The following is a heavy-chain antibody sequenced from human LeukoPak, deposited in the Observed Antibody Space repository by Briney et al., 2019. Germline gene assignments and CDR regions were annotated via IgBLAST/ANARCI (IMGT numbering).Heavy chain of an antibody. CDR1: GVSSSSSY. Sequence: PSETLSLTCTVSGVSSSSSYWSWIRQPPGKGLEWIGYIFYTGDSNHNPSFKSRVSISLDTSKDQISLKLSSVTAADTAVYYCARHRFASPLDSWGQGTLVTVSS. V-gene: IGHV4-59*08. CDR2: IFYTGDS. J-gene: IGHJ4*02. D-gene: IGHD2-21*01. CDR3: ARHRFASPLDS.